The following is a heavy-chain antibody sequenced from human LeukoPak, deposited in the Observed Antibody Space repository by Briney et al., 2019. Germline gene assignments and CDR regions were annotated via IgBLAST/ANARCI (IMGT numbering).Heavy chain of an antibody. J-gene: IGHJ4*02. D-gene: IGHD6-6*01. Sequence: PGGSLRLSCAASGFTFSSYSMNWVRQAPRKGLEWVSSISSSSSYIYYADSVKGRFTISRDNAKNSLYLQMNSLRAEDTAVYYCARDESSAPSYFDYWGQGTLVTVSS. CDR2: ISSSSSYI. CDR3: ARDESSAPSYFDY. CDR1: GFTFSSYS. V-gene: IGHV3-21*01.